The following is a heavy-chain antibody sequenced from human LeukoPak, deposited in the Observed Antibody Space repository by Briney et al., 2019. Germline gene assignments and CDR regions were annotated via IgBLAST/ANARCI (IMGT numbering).Heavy chain of an antibody. D-gene: IGHD2-15*01. CDR1: GYTFTGYY. Sequence: VASVNVSCKASGYTFTGYYMHWVRQAPGQGLEWMGRINPNSGDTNYAQKFQGRVTMTRDTSISTAYMELSSLRFDDTAVYYCATPPECSSGSCLNYWGQGTLVTVSS. CDR3: ATPPECSSGSCLNY. J-gene: IGHJ4*02. V-gene: IGHV1-2*06. CDR2: INPNSGDT.